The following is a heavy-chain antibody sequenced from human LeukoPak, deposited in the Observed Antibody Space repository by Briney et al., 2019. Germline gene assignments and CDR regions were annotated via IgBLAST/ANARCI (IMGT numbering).Heavy chain of an antibody. D-gene: IGHD3-22*01. Sequence: SETLSLTCAVYGGSFSGYYWSWIRQPPGKGLEWIGEINHSRSTNYNPSLKSRVTVSVDTSKNQFSLKLSSVTAADTAVYYCARGEITMIVVVIFDYWGQGTLVTVSS. V-gene: IGHV4-34*01. CDR1: GGSFSGYY. J-gene: IGHJ4*02. CDR3: ARGEITMIVVVIFDY. CDR2: INHSRST.